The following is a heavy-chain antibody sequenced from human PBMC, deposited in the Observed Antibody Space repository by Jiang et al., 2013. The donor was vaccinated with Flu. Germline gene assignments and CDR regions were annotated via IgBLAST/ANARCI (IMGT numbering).Heavy chain of an antibody. CDR1: GGSISSYY. V-gene: IGHV4-59*01. D-gene: IGHD2-8*01. J-gene: IGHJ4*02. CDR3: ARGPTKNYFDF. CDR2: IYYSGST. Sequence: KPSETLSLTCTVSGGSISSYYWTWIRQPPGKGLEWIGYIYYSGSTNSNPSLKSRVTISVDTSKNQFSLNLSSVTAADTAVYYCARGPTKNYFDFWGQGTLVTVSS.